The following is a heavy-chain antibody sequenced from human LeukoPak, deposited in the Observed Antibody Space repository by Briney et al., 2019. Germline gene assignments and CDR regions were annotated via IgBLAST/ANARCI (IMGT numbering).Heavy chain of an antibody. V-gene: IGHV1-69*05. CDR2: IIPIFGTA. J-gene: IGHJ5*02. Sequence: ASVKVSCKASGGTFSSYAICWVRQAPGQGLEWMGRIIPIFGTANYAQKFQGRVTITTDESTSTAYMELSSLRSEDTAVYYCARDFGCSGGSCEFDPWGQGTLVTVSS. CDR1: GGTFSSYA. D-gene: IGHD2-15*01. CDR3: ARDFGCSGGSCEFDP.